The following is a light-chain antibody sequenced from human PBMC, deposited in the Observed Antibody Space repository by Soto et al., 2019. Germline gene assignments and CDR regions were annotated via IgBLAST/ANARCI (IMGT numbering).Light chain of an antibody. J-gene: IGKJ4*01. V-gene: IGKV3-15*01. CDR2: VAS. CDR3: QQYNVWSLT. CDR1: QSVSSN. Sequence: EIVMTQSPATLSVSPGERATLSCRASQSVSSNLAWYQQKPGQTPKLLIYVASTRATGIPARFSGSGSGKEFTLTISSLQSEDFAVYYCQQYNVWSLTFGGGTKVEFK.